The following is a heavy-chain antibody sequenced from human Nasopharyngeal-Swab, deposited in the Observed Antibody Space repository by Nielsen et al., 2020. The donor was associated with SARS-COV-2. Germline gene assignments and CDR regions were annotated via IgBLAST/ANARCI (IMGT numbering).Heavy chain of an antibody. CDR3: ATWIVGHFDH. V-gene: IGHV3-23*01. Sequence: GGSLRLSCAASGFIFSNYAISWVRQAPGGGLAWVSTVDYKEGVRTHYADSVKGRFTVSRDHSKNTAYLQMDSLRAEDTALYYCATWIVGHFDHWGQGAQVIVSS. J-gene: IGHJ4*02. D-gene: IGHD2-15*01. CDR1: GFIFSNYA. CDR2: VDYKEGVRT.